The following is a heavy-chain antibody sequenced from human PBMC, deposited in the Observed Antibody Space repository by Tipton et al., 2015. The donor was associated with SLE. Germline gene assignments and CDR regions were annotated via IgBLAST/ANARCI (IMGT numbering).Heavy chain of an antibody. D-gene: IGHD3-10*01. Sequence: GSLRLSCAASGFTFSSYWMSWVRQAPGKGLEWVSYISSSGSTIYYADSVKGRFTISRDNAKNSLYLQMNSLRAEDTAVYYCAREDGSGSYSVDYWGQGTLVTVSS. V-gene: IGHV3-48*03. J-gene: IGHJ4*02. CDR2: ISSSGSTI. CDR1: GFTFSSYW. CDR3: AREDGSGSYSVDY.